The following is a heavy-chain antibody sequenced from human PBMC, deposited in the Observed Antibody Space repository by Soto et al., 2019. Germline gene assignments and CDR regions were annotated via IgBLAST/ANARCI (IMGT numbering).Heavy chain of an antibody. Sequence: SETLSLACTVSGGSISSGDYYWSWIRQPPGKGLEWIGYIYYSGSTYYNPSLKSRVTISVDTSKNQFSLKLSSVTAADTAVYYCASWELLGIWFDPWGQGTLVTVSS. D-gene: IGHD1-26*01. CDR1: GGSISSGDYY. CDR3: ASWELLGIWFDP. J-gene: IGHJ5*02. V-gene: IGHV4-30-4*01. CDR2: IYYSGST.